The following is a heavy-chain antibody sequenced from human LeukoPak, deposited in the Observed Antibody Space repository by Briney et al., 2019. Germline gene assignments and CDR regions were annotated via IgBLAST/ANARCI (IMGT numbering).Heavy chain of an antibody. CDR3: ARAAGAAGGQYFDY. Sequence: SETLSLTCTVSGGSISGYYWSWIRQPAGQGLEWIGRVYSNGDTRYNPSLKSRVTMSVDTSKNQLSLNLGPVTAADTAVYYCARAAGAAGGQYFDYWGQGTFVTVSS. CDR2: VYSNGDT. J-gene: IGHJ4*02. D-gene: IGHD6-13*01. CDR1: GGSISGYY. V-gene: IGHV4-4*07.